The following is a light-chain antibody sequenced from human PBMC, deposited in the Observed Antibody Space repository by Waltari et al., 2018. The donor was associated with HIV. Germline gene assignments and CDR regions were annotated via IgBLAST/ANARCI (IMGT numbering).Light chain of an antibody. V-gene: IGLV1-44*01. CDR3: ATWDDNLRGLL. CDR1: NSNLEYNT. CDR2: ANS. J-gene: IGLJ3*02. Sequence: QYVLAQPPSASGTPGQRVALSCSGSNSNLEYNTINWYQQFPGAAPRLLIYANSQRPSGVPDRFSASKSGTSASLAITGLQTEDEAHYYCATWDDNLRGLLFGGGTKVTVL.